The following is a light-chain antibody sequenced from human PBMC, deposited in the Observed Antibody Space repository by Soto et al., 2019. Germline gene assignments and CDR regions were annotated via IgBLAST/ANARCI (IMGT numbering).Light chain of an antibody. CDR3: QQYNTRPQT. V-gene: IGKV3-15*01. CDR1: QSVTSSY. CDR2: GAS. Sequence: IVLTQSPGTLSLTPGERATLSCRASQSVTSSYLAWYQQKPGQAPRLLIYGASTRATVVPARFSGSGSETEFALTISSLQSEDFTVYFCQQYNTRPQTFGQRTKVDIK. J-gene: IGKJ1*01.